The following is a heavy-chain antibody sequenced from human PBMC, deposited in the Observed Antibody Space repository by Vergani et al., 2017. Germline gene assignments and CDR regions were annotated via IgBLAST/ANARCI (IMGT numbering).Heavy chain of an antibody. CDR2: TWYDGNNK. CDR1: GFTFNQYG. D-gene: IGHD5-12*01. J-gene: IGHJ5*02. Sequence: QVQLVESGGGAVQPGRSLRLSCAASGFTFNQYGMHWVREAPGKGLEWVAVTWYDGNNKQYADSVKGRFTISRDNSKSTMYLQMNSLRDEDTGVYYCVRDLRLLYSRFHPWGQGTLVTVSS. V-gene: IGHV3-33*01. CDR3: VRDLRLLYSRFHP.